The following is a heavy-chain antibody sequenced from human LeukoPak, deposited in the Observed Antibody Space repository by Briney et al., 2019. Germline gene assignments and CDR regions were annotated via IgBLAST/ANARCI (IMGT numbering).Heavy chain of an antibody. CDR2: IIPILGIA. D-gene: IGHD3-16*01. J-gene: IGHJ4*02. CDR1: GYTFTSYG. V-gene: IGHV1-69*04. CDR3: ATGGDYFDY. Sequence: SVKVSCKASGYTFTSYGISWVRQAPGQGPEWMGRIIPILGIANYAQKFQGRVTITADKSTSTAYMELSSLRSEDTAVYYCATGGDYFDYWGQGTLVTVSS.